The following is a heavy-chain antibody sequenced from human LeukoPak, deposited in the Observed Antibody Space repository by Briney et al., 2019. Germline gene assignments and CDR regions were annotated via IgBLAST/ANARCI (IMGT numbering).Heavy chain of an antibody. V-gene: IGHV3-15*01. Sequence: GGSLRLXCPGSGFTFSSAWMTWVRQIPGKGLEWVGHIKSRTDGGTTDYAAPVKGRFTISRDDSKNTVYLQMNSLKTEDSAVYFCATEFYSNGYNFWGQGTLVIVSS. CDR1: GFTFSSAW. D-gene: IGHD5-24*01. CDR3: ATEFYSNGYNF. J-gene: IGHJ4*02. CDR2: IKSRTDGGTT.